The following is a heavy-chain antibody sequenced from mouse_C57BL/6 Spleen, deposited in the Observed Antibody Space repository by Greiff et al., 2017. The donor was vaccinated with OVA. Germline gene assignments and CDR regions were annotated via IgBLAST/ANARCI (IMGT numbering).Heavy chain of an antibody. D-gene: IGHD5-1-1*01. J-gene: IGHJ3*01. CDR1: GISLTSYG. Sequence: QVQLKESGPGLVAPSQSLSITCTVSGISLTSYGVDWVRQSPGKGLEWLGVIWGVGSTNYNSALKSRLSISKDNSKSQVFLKMNSLQTDDTAMYYCASGYPEFAYWGQGTLVTVSA. CDR3: ASGYPEFAY. CDR2: IWGVGST. V-gene: IGHV2-6*01.